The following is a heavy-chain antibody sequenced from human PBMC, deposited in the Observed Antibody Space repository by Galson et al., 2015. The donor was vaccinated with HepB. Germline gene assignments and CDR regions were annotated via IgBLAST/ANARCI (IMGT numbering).Heavy chain of an antibody. CDR2: IRYDGSNK. Sequence: SLRLSCAASGFTLTNYGIHWVRQAPGKGLEWVAVIRYDGSNKHYADSVKGRFTISRDNAKNTVYLQMNNLRDEDTAVYYCARDLGRATTIPFFWGQGTLVTVSS. V-gene: IGHV3-33*01. D-gene: IGHD2-21*01. CDR1: GFTLTNYG. J-gene: IGHJ4*02. CDR3: ARDLGRATTIPFF.